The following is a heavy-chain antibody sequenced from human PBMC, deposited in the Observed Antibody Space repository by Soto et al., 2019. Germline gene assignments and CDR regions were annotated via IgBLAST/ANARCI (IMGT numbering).Heavy chain of an antibody. CDR3: SKAGDYYDSSGYDNPPHDAFDI. J-gene: IGHJ3*02. CDR1: GFTFSSYA. V-gene: IGHV3-23*01. D-gene: IGHD3-22*01. CDR2: ISGSGGST. Sequence: EVQLLESGGGLVQPGGSLRLSCAASGFTFSSYAMSWVRQAPGKGLEWVSAISGSGGSTYYADSVKGRFTISRDNAKNTLYLQVNSQRSEDPGVYYCSKAGDYYDSSGYDNPPHDAFDIWGQGTMVTVSS.